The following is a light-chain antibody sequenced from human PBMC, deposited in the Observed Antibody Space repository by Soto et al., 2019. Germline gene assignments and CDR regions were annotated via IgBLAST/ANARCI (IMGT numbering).Light chain of an antibody. CDR2: DAS. Sequence: DIQMTQSPSTLSASVGDTVTVTCRASQSVSSWLAWYQQKPGKAPKLLIYDASSLESGVPSRFSGSGSGTEFTLTISSLQPDDFATYYCQQYNSYSRFGQGTKVDIK. V-gene: IGKV1-5*01. CDR3: QQYNSYSR. CDR1: QSVSSW. J-gene: IGKJ1*01.